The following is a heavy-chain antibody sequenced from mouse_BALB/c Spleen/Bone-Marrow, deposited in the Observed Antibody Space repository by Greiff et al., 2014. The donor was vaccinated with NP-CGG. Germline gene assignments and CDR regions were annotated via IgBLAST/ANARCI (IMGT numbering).Heavy chain of an antibody. CDR2: INPSNGRT. J-gene: IGHJ4*01. V-gene: IGHV1S81*02. Sequence: VQLQQSGAELVKPGASVKLSCKASGYTFTSYWMHWVKQRPGQGLEWIGEINPSNGRTNYNEKFKSKATLTVDKSSSTAYMQLSSLTSEDSAVYYRARFTMITTDYAMDYWGQGTSVTVSS. CDR1: GYTFTSYW. D-gene: IGHD2-4*01. CDR3: ARFTMITTDYAMDY.